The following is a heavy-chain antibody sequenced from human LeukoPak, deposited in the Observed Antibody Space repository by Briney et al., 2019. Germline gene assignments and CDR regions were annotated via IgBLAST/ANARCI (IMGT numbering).Heavy chain of an antibody. Sequence: GGSLRLSCAASGFTFSSSAMTRVRQAPGKGLEWGSSISGSGVSTYYADSVKGRFTISRDNPKNTVYLQMNSLRAEDTAVYYCAKRDDSSSWTAFDIWGQGTMVTVSS. V-gene: IGHV3-23*01. CDR3: AKRDDSSSWTAFDI. CDR1: GFTFSSSA. J-gene: IGHJ3*02. D-gene: IGHD6-13*01. CDR2: ISGSGVST.